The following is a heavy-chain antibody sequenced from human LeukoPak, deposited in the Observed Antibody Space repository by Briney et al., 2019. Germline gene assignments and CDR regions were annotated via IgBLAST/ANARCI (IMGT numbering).Heavy chain of an antibody. CDR2: ISLSGDTR. CDR3: ARNYGGHLDY. Sequence: GGSLRLSCAASGFTFSSYWMNWVRQAPGKGLEWVSYISLSGDTRYSADSVKGRFTISRDNTKNSLYLQMNSLRAEDTAVYYCARNYGGHLDYWGQGTLVTVSS. CDR1: GFTFSSYW. J-gene: IGHJ4*02. V-gene: IGHV3-48*04. D-gene: IGHD4-23*01.